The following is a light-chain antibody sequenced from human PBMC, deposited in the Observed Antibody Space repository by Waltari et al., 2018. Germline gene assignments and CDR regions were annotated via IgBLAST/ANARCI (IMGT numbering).Light chain of an antibody. Sequence: EIVLTQSPGTLSLSPGESVTLSCKASQSLGLLRTVAWFQPKPGQAPRPLIYGVSDRATGIPARFSGDGSGVDFTLTIDRLEPDDFSVYYCHQYGDFPRTFGPGTYVE. CDR3: HQYGDFPRT. V-gene: IGKV3-20*01. J-gene: IGKJ1*01. CDR1: QSLGLLRT. CDR2: GVS.